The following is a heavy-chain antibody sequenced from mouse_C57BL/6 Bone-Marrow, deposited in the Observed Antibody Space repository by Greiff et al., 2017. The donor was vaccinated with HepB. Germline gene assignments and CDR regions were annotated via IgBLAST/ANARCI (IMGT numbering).Heavy chain of an antibody. CDR1: GFTFNDYQ. CDR2: IRNKANGYTT. CDR3: VKAVSSGSSYTWFAY. V-gene: IGHV7-4*01. Sequence: EVMLVESGGGLVQPGASLRLSCAASGFTFNDYQMSWVRQAPGKAPEGLALIRNKANGYTTEYTASVKGRFTISRDNSQNILDLQMNTLRAEDSATYYCVKAVSSGSSYTWFAYWGQGTLVTVSA. D-gene: IGHD1-1*01. J-gene: IGHJ3*01.